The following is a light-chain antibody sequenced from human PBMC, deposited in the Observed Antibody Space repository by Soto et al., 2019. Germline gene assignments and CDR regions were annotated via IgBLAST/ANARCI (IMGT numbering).Light chain of an antibody. CDR1: QTVSSY. CDR3: QQRRNLPWT. J-gene: IGKJ1*01. Sequence: IVLTQSPATLSLSPGERATLSCRASQTVSSYLAWYQQKPGQAPRLLIYDAFNRATGIRARFSGSGSGTDFTLTISRLEPEDFASYYCQQRRNLPWTFGQGTKVEIK. V-gene: IGKV3-11*01. CDR2: DAF.